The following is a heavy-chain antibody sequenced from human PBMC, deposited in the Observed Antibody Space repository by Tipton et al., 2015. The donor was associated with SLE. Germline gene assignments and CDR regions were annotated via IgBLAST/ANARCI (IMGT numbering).Heavy chain of an antibody. Sequence: TLSLTCTVSGGSIPSSNYYWGWIRQPPGKGLEWIGTIYNSESTYYNPSLKSRVTISVDTSKNQFSLRLNSVTAADTAVYYCARGYKQLSRQWLATVYMDVWGKGTTVTVS. D-gene: IGHD6-19*01. CDR3: ARGYKQLSRQWLATVYMDV. CDR1: GGSIPSSNYY. J-gene: IGHJ6*03. CDR2: IYNSEST. V-gene: IGHV4-39*07.